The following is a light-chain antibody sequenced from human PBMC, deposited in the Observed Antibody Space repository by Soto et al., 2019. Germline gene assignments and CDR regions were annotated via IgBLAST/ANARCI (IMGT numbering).Light chain of an antibody. CDR2: AAS. V-gene: IGKV1-12*01. J-gene: IGKJ4*01. CDR3: QQANSFPLT. CDR1: QGISSW. Sequence: DIQMTQSPSSVSASVGDRVTITCRASQGISSWLAWYQQKPGKAPKLLIYAASSLQSRFPSMLRGSGSGTDFTLTISSLHPEDFANYYSQQANSFPLTFGRGTKVEIK.